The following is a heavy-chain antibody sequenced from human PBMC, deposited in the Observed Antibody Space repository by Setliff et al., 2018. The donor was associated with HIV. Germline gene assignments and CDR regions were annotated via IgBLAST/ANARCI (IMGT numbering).Heavy chain of an antibody. CDR3: ATLTSPRDY. CDR2: ITGSGDHT. V-gene: IGHV3-23*01. D-gene: IGHD3-10*01. Sequence: GGSLRLSCDASAFTSSSHAMSWVRQAPGKGLQWVSSITGSGDHTFYTDAVKGRFTISRENSRKTLYLQMNSLRVEDTAVYYCATLTSPRDYWGQGTLVTVS. J-gene: IGHJ4*02. CDR1: AFTSSSHA.